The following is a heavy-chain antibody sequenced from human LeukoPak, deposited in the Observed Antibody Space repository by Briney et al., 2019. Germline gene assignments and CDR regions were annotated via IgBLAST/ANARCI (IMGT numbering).Heavy chain of an antibody. CDR2: IIPILGIA. J-gene: IGHJ4*02. CDR3: ARDTVGATFDY. D-gene: IGHD1-26*01. CDR1: GGTFSSYA. V-gene: IGHV1-69*04. Sequence: SVKVSCKASGGTFSSYAISWVRQAPGQGLEWMGRIIPILGIANYAQKFQGRVTITADKSTSTAYMELSSLRSEDTAVYYCARDTVGATFDYWGQGTLVTVSS.